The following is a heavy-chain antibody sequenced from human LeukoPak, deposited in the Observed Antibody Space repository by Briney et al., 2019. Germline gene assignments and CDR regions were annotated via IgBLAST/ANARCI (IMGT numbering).Heavy chain of an antibody. CDR2: MIPIFGTA. V-gene: IGHV1-69*05. CDR1: GGTFISYA. D-gene: IGHD4-23*01. CDR3: ASDLNGGNSVVDYYYYMDV. J-gene: IGHJ6*03. Sequence: SXXXXCKASGGTFISYAISWVRQAPGQGLEWMGGMIPIFGTANYAQNFQGRVTITTDESTSTAYMELSSLRSEDTAVYHCASDLNGGNSVVDYYYYMDVWGNGTTVTVSS.